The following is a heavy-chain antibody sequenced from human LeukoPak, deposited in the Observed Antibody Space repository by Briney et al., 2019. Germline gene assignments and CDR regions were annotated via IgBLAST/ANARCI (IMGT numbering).Heavy chain of an antibody. J-gene: IGHJ4*02. V-gene: IGHV3-21*01. CDR1: GFTFSSYS. CDR3: TRGEAYCGGDCYLNDY. Sequence: GGPLRLSCAASGFTFSSYSMNWVRQAPGKGLEWVSFISSNSRHIYYADSVKGRFTISRDNAKNSVYLQMNILRAEDTAVYYCTRGEAYCGGDCYLNDYWGQGTLVTVSS. D-gene: IGHD2-21*02. CDR2: ISSNSRHI.